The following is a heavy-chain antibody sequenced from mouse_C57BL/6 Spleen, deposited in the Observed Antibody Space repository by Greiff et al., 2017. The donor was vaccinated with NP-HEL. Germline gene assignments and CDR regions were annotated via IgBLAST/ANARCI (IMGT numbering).Heavy chain of an antibody. CDR3: AREAVYYDYDDAMDY. CDR1: GYSFTSYW. V-gene: IGHV1-64*01. Sequence: QVQLQQPGAELVKPGASVKLSCKASGYSFTSYWMHWVKQRPGKGLEWIGMIHPNSGSTNYNEKFKSKATLTVDKSSSTAYMQLSSLTSEDSAVYYCAREAVYYDYDDAMDYWGQGTSVTVSS. J-gene: IGHJ4*01. D-gene: IGHD2-4*01. CDR2: IHPNSGST.